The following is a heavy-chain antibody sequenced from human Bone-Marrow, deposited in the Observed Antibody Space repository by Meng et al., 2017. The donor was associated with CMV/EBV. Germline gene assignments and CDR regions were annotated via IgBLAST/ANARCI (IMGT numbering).Heavy chain of an antibody. CDR1: GYTFTDYY. Sequence: ASVKVSCKASGYTFTDYYMHWVRQAPRQGLEWMGWINPNSGGTNYAQKFRGRVTMTRHTSISTAYMELSRLRSDDTAVYYCARDPVVPAALDYWGQGPLVTIAS. V-gene: IGHV1-2*02. CDR3: ARDPVVPAALDY. J-gene: IGHJ4*02. CDR2: INPNSGGT. D-gene: IGHD2-2*01.